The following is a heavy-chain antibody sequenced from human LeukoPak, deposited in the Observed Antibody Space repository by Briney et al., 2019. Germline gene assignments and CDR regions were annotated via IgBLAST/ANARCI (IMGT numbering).Heavy chain of an antibody. Sequence: PGGSLRLSCAASGFTFSDYYMSWVRQAPGKGLEWVAVIWYDGSNKYCADSVKGRFTISRDNSKNTLYLQMNSLRAEDTAVYYCARVLKGYCSSTSCYALGYWGQGTLVTVSS. CDR1: GFTFSDYY. V-gene: IGHV3-33*08. CDR3: ARVLKGYCSSTSCYALGY. CDR2: IWYDGSNK. J-gene: IGHJ4*02. D-gene: IGHD2-2*01.